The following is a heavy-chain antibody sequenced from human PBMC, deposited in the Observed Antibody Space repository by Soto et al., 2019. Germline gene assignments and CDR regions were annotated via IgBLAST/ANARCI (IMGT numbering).Heavy chain of an antibody. Sequence: GSLRLSCAASGFAFGFYELSWVRQAPGKGLEWLSYITTGGDTIYYADSVKGRFTISRDNARNSLYLQMNSLRVEDTAAYYCTRDGYGDPYFYYGMDVWGQGATVTVSS. D-gene: IGHD4-17*01. V-gene: IGHV3-48*03. CDR3: TRDGYGDPYFYYGMDV. J-gene: IGHJ6*02. CDR1: GFAFGFYE. CDR2: ITTGGDTI.